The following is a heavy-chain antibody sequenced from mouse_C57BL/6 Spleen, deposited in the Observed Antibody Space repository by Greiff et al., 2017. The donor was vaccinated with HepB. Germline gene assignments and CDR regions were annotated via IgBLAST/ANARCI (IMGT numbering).Heavy chain of an antibody. Sequence: QVQLQQPGAELVRPGSSVKLSCKASGYTFTSYWMDWVKQRPGQGLEWIGNIYPSDSETHYNQKFKDKATLTVDKSSSTAYMQLSSLTSEDSAVYYCARSRGLLRKDYFDYWGQGTTLTVSS. CDR2: IYPSDSET. V-gene: IGHV1-61*01. D-gene: IGHD1-1*01. J-gene: IGHJ2*01. CDR1: GYTFTSYW. CDR3: ARSRGLLRKDYFDY.